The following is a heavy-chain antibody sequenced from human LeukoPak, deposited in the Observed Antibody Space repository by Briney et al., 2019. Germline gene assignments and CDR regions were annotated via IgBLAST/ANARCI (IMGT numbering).Heavy chain of an antibody. CDR3: AKDLQLGDIVVVPGFPMDV. J-gene: IGHJ6*04. Sequence: PGGSLRLSCAASGFTFSSYSMNWVRQAPGKGLEWVSSISSSSSYIYYADSVKGRFTISRDNAKNSLYLQMNSLRAEDTAVYYCAKDLQLGDIVVVPGFPMDVWGKGTTVTVSS. CDR1: GFTFSSYS. D-gene: IGHD2-2*01. CDR2: ISSSSSYI. V-gene: IGHV3-21*01.